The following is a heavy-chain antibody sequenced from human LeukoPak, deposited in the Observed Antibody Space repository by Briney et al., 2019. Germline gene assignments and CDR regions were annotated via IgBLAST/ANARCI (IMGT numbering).Heavy chain of an antibody. CDR3: ARGLIAAAGTPPDY. CDR1: GGSFSSYY. V-gene: IGHV4-34*01. CDR2: INHSGST. Sequence: SETLSLTCAAYGGSFSSYYWSWIRQPPGKGLEWIGEINHSGSTNYNPSLKSRVTISVDTSKNQFSLKLSSVTAADTAVYYCARGLIAAAGTPPDYWGQGTLVTVSS. J-gene: IGHJ4*02. D-gene: IGHD6-13*01.